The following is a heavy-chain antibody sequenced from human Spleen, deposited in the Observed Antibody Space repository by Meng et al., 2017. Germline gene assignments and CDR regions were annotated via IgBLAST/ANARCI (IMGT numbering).Heavy chain of an antibody. CDR1: GFAFSRYE. Sequence: GESLKISCAASGFAFSRYEMNWVRQAPGKGLEWISYISSSATTMFYANSVKGRFTISRDNAKNSLYLQMNRLRAEDTAVYYCARYWGGINWGQGTLVTVSS. CDR2: ISSSATTM. V-gene: IGHV3-48*03. CDR3: ARYWGGIN. D-gene: IGHD3-16*01. J-gene: IGHJ4*02.